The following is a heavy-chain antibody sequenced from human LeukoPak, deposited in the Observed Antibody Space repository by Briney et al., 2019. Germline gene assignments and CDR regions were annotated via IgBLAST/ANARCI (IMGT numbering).Heavy chain of an antibody. J-gene: IGHJ4*02. D-gene: IGHD6-6*01. CDR2: IYYSGST. V-gene: IGHV4-38-2*01. CDR3: ARVIAARPKPFDY. Sequence: PSETLSLTCAVSGYSISSGYYWGWIRQPPGKGLEWIGSIYYSGSTYYNPSLKSRVTISVDTSKNQFSLKLSSVTAADTAVYYCARVIAARPKPFDYWGQGTLVTVSS. CDR1: GYSISSGYY.